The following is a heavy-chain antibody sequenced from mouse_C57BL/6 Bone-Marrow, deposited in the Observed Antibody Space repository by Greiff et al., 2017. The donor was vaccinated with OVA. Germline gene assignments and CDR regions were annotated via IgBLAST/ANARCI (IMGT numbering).Heavy chain of an antibody. CDR3: TRDPRYFDV. Sequence: EVKLVESGEGLVKPGGSLKLSCAASGFTFSSYAMSWVRQTPEKRLEWVAYISSGGDYIYYADTAKGRFTISRDNARNTLYLQMSSLKSEDTAMYYCTRDPRYFDVWGTGTTVTVSS. CDR2: ISSGGDYI. V-gene: IGHV5-9-1*02. J-gene: IGHJ1*03. CDR1: GFTFSSYA.